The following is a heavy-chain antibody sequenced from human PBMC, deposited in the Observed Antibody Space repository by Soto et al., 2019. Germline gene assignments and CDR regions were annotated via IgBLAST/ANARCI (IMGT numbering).Heavy chain of an antibody. CDR3: AKARDCGDSCRYYSYYGMDV. D-gene: IGHD2-15*01. Sequence: QVQLVESGGGVVQPGRSLRLSCAASGFTFSSYGMHWVRQAPGKGLEWVAVISYDGSNKYYADSVQGRFTISRDNSKNTPYLQMNSLRAADTAVYYWAKARDCGDSCRYYSYYGMDVWGQGTRVTVSS. CDR1: GFTFSSYG. CDR2: ISYDGSNK. J-gene: IGHJ6*02. V-gene: IGHV3-30*18.